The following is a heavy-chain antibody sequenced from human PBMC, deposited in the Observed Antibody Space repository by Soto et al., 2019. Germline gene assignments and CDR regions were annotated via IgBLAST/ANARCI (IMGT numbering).Heavy chain of an antibody. D-gene: IGHD3-10*01. V-gene: IGHV1-8*01. CDR2: MNPNSGNT. Sequence: QVPLVQSGAEVKKPGASVKVSCKASGYTFTSDDINWVRQATGQGLEWMGWMNPNSGNTGYAQKFQGRVTMTRNTSISTAYMELSSLRSEDTAVYYCARLRLTMVRGVIDYYYYGIDVWGQGTTVTVSS. J-gene: IGHJ6*02. CDR3: ARLRLTMVRGVIDYYYYGIDV. CDR1: GYTFTSDD.